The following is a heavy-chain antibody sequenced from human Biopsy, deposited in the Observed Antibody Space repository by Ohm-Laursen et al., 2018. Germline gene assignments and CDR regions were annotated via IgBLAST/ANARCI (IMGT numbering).Heavy chain of an antibody. CDR1: GGSVSSNTDY. V-gene: IGHV4-39*01. CDR2: IFYTGNI. Sequence: SETLSLTCTVSGGSVSSNTDYWAWLRQPPGKGLEWIGSIFYTGNIFYNPSLKSRVSIPGDTSKNQFSLNLNSVTASDTALYYCARHPTGFWFDPWGQGTLVIVSS. CDR3: ARHPTGFWFDP. J-gene: IGHJ5*02.